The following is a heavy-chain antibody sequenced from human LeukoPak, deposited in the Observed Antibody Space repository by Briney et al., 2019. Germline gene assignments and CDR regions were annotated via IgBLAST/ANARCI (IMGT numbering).Heavy chain of an antibody. CDR2: ITGYGAT. CDR1: GFTFSNFS. D-gene: IGHD4-23*01. CDR3: AKGEADGKVDWFDP. Sequence: PGGSLRLSCAASGFTFSNFSMMWVRQAPGTGLQWVSTITGYGATFYADSVRGRFTIFRDTSMNPLFLQMNSLGAEATAVYYWAKGEADGKVDWFDPWGQGTLVTVCS. J-gene: IGHJ5*02. V-gene: IGHV3-23*01.